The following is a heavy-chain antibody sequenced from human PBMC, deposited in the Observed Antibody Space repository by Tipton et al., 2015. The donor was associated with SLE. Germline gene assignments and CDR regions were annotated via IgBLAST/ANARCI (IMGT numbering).Heavy chain of an antibody. CDR2: IYYSGTT. CDR1: GGSISSGSYP. Sequence: LRLSCTVSGGSISSGSYPWSWIRKPAGKGLEWIGYIYYSGTTYYNPSLQSRLTISVDTSKNQFSLNLSSVTAADTAVYFCASHRPSYHHFDYWGLGTLVTVSS. J-gene: IGHJ4*02. D-gene: IGHD3-16*02. CDR3: ASHRPSYHHFDY. V-gene: IGHV4-61*10.